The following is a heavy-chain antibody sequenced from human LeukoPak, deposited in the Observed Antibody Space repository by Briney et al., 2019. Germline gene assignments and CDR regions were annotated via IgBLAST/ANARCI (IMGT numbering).Heavy chain of an antibody. V-gene: IGHV4-34*01. CDR2: INHSGST. D-gene: IGHD2-2*01. Sequence: SETLSLTCAVYGGSFSGYYWSWIRQPPGKGLEWIGEINHSGSTNYNLSLKSRVTISVDTSKNQFSLKLSSVTAADTAVYYCARGRVIRYCSSTSCSKLLDYWGQGTLVTVSS. J-gene: IGHJ4*02. CDR1: GGSFSGYY. CDR3: ARGRVIRYCSSTSCSKLLDY.